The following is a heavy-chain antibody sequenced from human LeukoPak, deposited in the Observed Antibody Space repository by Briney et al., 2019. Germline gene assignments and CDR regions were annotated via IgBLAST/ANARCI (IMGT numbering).Heavy chain of an antibody. V-gene: IGHV1-2*02. CDR1: GHDFSGYY. CDR2: IDPNSGAT. J-gene: IGHJ4*02. D-gene: IGHD3-10*01. Sequence: ASVKVSCKTSGHDFSGYYMHWVRQAPEQGLEWMGWIDPNSGATKYAPKFQGRVTMTRDTSIIASYMELNILKFDDTAVYFCARGFGQTSGMDYWGQGTLITVSA. CDR3: ARGFGQTSGMDY.